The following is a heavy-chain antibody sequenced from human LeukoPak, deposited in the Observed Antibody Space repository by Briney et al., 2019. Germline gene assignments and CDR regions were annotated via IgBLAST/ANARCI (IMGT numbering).Heavy chain of an antibody. CDR1: GGSLSGYY. D-gene: IGHD6-19*01. V-gene: IGHV4-34*01. Sequence: PSETLSLTCAVYGGSLSGYYWSWIRQPPGKGLEWIGEINHSGSTYYNPSLKSRVTISVDTSKSQFSLKLSSVTAADTAVYYCARGRISQWLVRFDYWGQGTLVTVSS. CDR2: INHSGST. J-gene: IGHJ4*02. CDR3: ARGRISQWLVRFDY.